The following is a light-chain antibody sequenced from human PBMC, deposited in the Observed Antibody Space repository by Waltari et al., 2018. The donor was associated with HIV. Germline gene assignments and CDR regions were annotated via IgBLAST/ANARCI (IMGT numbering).Light chain of an antibody. CDR1: QDISKH. Sequence: DIQMTQFPSSLSSSVGDTFTITCQASQDISKHLNWYQQKPGKAPKVIISEASNLETGVPPRFSGSGSGRDFSLTISSLQPEDVATYYCQQSAHLWTFGRGTKVEL. J-gene: IGKJ1*01. CDR2: EAS. CDR3: QQSAHLWT. V-gene: IGKV1-33*01.